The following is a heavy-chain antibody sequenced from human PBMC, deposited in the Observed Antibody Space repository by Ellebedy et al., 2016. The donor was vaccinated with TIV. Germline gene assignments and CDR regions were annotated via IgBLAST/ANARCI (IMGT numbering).Heavy chain of an antibody. CDR2: ISAYNGNT. J-gene: IGHJ4*02. Sequence: ASVKVSCKASGYTFTSYGIGWVRQAPGQGLEWMGWISAYNGNTNYAQKLQGRVTMTTDTSTSTAYMELRSLRSDDTAMYYCARWGMVATRRTYAFDYWGQGTLVTVSS. CDR1: GYTFTSYG. V-gene: IGHV1-18*04. CDR3: ARWGMVATRRTYAFDY. D-gene: IGHD5-12*01.